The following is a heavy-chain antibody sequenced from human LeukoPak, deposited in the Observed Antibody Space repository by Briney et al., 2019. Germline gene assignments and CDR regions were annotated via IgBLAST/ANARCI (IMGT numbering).Heavy chain of an antibody. J-gene: IGHJ3*02. CDR1: GGSVSSAGYY. Sequence: PSETLSLTCIVSGGSVSSAGYYWSWIRQPPGKGLEWIGYIYYLETTNYNPSLKSRVTLSVDTSRNQFSLRLSSVTAADTSVYYCARRVVRGVYDAFDIWGQGTMVTVSS. CDR3: ARRVVRGVYDAFDI. D-gene: IGHD3-10*01. CDR2: IYYLETT. V-gene: IGHV4-61*08.